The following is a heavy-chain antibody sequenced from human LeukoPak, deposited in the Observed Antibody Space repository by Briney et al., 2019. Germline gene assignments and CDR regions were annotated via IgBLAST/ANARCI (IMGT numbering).Heavy chain of an antibody. Sequence: ASVKVSCKASGGTFSSYTFNWVRQAPGQGLEWMGRIIPILGMPNYAQKFQDRVTITADKSTTTAYMELSSLRSEDTAVYYCARMAGLKTAIDYWGQGTLVTVSS. CDR1: GGTFSSYT. D-gene: IGHD6-19*01. CDR3: ARMAGLKTAIDY. CDR2: IIPILGMP. V-gene: IGHV1-69*02. J-gene: IGHJ4*02.